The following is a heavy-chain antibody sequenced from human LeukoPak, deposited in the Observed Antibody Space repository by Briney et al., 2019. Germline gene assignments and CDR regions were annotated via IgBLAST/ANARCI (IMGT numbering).Heavy chain of an antibody. V-gene: IGHV3-74*01. Sequence: PGGSLRLSCAASGFTFSSYWMHWVRQAPGKGLVWVSRINSDGSSTSYADSVKGRFTISRDNAKNSLYLQMNSLRAEDTALYYCARDPPEVAFDIWGQGTMVTVSS. J-gene: IGHJ3*02. CDR3: ARDPPEVAFDI. CDR2: INSDGSST. CDR1: GFTFSSYW.